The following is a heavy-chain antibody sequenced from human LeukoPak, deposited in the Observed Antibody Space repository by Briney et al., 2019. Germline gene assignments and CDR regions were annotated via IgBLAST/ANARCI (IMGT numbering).Heavy chain of an antibody. D-gene: IGHD1-7*01. V-gene: IGHV1-46*01. J-gene: IGHJ5*02. CDR3: ATASRNYIRWFDP. CDR2: INPSGGST. CDR1: GYTFTSYY. Sequence: GASVKVSCKASGYTFTSYYMHWVRQAPGQGLEWMGIINPSGGSTSYAQKFQGRVTMTEDTSTDTAYMELSSLRSEDTAVYYCATASRNYIRWFDPWGQGTLVTVSS.